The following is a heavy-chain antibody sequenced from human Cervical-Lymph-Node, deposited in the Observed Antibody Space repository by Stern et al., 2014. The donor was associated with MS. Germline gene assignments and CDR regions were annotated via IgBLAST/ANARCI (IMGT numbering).Heavy chain of an antibody. D-gene: IGHD3-22*01. CDR3: ATANYYDSIGYYT. V-gene: IGHV3-30*04. CDR1: GFTFSTYA. Sequence: MQLVESGGGVVQPGRSLRLSCAASGFTFSTYAMHWVRQAPGKGLAWGAVISYDGSNKYFAESVKGRFTISRDNSKNTLYLQMNSLRADDTAIYYCATANYYDSIGYYTWGQGTLVTVSS. J-gene: IGHJ5*02. CDR2: ISYDGSNK.